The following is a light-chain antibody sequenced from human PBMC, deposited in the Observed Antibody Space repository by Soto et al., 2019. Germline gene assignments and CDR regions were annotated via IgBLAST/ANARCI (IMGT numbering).Light chain of an antibody. CDR1: SSNIGAGYD. CDR3: HSYDSSLSGGV. Sequence: QSVLTQPPSVSGAPGQRVTISCTGSSSNIGAGYDVHWYQQLPGTAPKLLIYGNNNRPSGVPDRFSGSKSGTSASLAITGLQAEDEADYYCHSYDSSLSGGVFGGGTKLTVL. V-gene: IGLV1-40*01. J-gene: IGLJ3*02. CDR2: GNN.